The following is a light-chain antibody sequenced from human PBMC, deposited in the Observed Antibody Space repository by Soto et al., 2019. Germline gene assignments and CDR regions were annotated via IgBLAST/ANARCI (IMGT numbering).Light chain of an antibody. CDR1: QSVNSD. CDR2: GAS. CDR3: QYYSNSPPIT. Sequence: EIVMTQSPATLSVSPGERATLSCRASQSVNSDLAWYQQKPGQAPRLLIYGASTRATGIPGRFSGSGSGTDFTLTISRLESEDFAVYYCQYYSNSPPITLGQGTRLEIK. V-gene: IGKV3-15*01. J-gene: IGKJ5*01.